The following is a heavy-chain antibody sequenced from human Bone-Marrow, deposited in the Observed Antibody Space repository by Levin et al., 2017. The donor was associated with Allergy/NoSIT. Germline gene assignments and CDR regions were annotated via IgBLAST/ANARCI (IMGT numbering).Heavy chain of an antibody. CDR2: ISVSSTYI. CDR3: ARDRGSGVIQVFDY. Sequence: GGSLRLSCAASGFTFSTHSMNWVRQAPGKGLEWVSSISVSSTYIYYADSVKGRFTISRDNAKNSVYLQMNSLRAEDTAVYYCARDRGSGVIQVFDYWGKGTLVTVSS. CDR1: GFTFSTHS. V-gene: IGHV3-21*01. J-gene: IGHJ4*02. D-gene: IGHD3-10*01.